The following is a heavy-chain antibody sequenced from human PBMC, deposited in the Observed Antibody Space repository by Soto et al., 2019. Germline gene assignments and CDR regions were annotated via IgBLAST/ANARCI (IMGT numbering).Heavy chain of an antibody. D-gene: IGHD4-17*01. CDR2: IYHSGTT. CDR1: CYSIGKTYY. J-gene: IGHJ6*02. V-gene: IGHV4-38-2*01. CDR3: ARAFYGDYAAHYYGMDV. Sequence: SETLSLTCAVSCYSIGKTYYWGWIRQPPGKGLEWIGNIYHSGTTYYNPSLESRVTISVDTSNNQFSLKLSSVTAADTAVYYCARAFYGDYAAHYYGMDVWGPGTTVTVSS.